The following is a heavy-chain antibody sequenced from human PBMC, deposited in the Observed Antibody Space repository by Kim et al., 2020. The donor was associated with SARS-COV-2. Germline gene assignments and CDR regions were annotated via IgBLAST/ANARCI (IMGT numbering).Heavy chain of an antibody. D-gene: IGHD4-17*01. Sequence: SETLSLTCAVSGDSTSSINWWSWLRQPPGKGQEWIGVIYHSENTNYTPSLKSRVTISLAKSKNQFSLKLNSVTAAATAVYYCARSRATTEGDYALGYWGQGTPVTVSS. CDR2: IYHSENT. CDR3: ARSRATTEGDYALGY. V-gene: IGHV4-4*02. J-gene: IGHJ4*02. CDR1: GDSTSSINW.